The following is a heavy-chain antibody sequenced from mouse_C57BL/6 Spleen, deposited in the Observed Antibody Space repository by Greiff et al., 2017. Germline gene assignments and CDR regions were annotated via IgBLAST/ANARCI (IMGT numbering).Heavy chain of an antibody. D-gene: IGHD2-12*01. CDR3: ARGDYSGYFDV. Sequence: VQLKQSGPELVKPGASVKISCKASGYAFSSSWMNWVKQRPGKGLEWIGRIYPGDGDTNYNGKFKGKATLTADKSSSTAYMQLSSLTSEDSAVYFCARGDYSGYFDVWGTGTTVTVSS. V-gene: IGHV1-82*01. CDR2: IYPGDGDT. CDR1: GYAFSSSW. J-gene: IGHJ1*03.